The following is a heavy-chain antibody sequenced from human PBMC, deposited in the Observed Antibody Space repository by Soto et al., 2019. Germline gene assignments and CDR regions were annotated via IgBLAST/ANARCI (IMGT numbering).Heavy chain of an antibody. CDR3: AKVNYGDYEGGFDY. V-gene: IGHV3-23*01. D-gene: IGHD4-17*01. Sequence: EVQLLESGGGLVQPGGSLRLSCAASGFTFSSYAMSWVRQAPGKGLEWVSAISGSGGRTYYADSVKGRFTISRDNSKNTLELQMNSLRAEDTAVYYCAKVNYGDYEGGFDYWGQGTLVTVSS. CDR2: ISGSGGRT. CDR1: GFTFSSYA. J-gene: IGHJ4*02.